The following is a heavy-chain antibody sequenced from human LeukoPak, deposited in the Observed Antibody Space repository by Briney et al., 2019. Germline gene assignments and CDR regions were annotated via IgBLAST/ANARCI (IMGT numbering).Heavy chain of an antibody. CDR1: GGFINSSNYY. J-gene: IGHJ3*02. D-gene: IGHD5-24*01. CDR3: ARDSVGYSDI. V-gene: IGHV4-39*07. Sequence: SETLSLTCTVSGGFINSSNYYWGWIRQSPGKGLEWIGSIYFSGTTYYNPSLRGRVTISVDTSKNQFSLKLSSVTAADTAVYYCARDSVGYSDIWGQGTMVTVSS. CDR2: IYFSGTT.